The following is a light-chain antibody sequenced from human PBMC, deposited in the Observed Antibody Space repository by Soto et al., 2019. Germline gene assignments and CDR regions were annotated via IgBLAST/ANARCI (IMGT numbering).Light chain of an antibody. V-gene: IGKV3-11*02. Sequence: EIVLTQSPSTLSLSPGERTTLSCRSSQSVSNYLAWYQQTPGQAPRLLLNDASNRATDIPARLIGSGSGRDFTLTISSLEPADFAVYDCQQRSNWPPFTFGQGTRLEIK. CDR2: DAS. CDR1: QSVSNY. CDR3: QQRSNWPPFT. J-gene: IGKJ5*01.